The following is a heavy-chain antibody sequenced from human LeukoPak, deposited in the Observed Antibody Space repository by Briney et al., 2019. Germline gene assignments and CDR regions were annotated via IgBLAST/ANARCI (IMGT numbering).Heavy chain of an antibody. V-gene: IGHV1-24*01. CDR1: GYTLTELS. J-gene: IGHJ5*02. D-gene: IGHD2-2*01. CDR3: ATVVPAAISLNWFDP. Sequence: GASVKVSCKVSGYTLTELSMHWVRQAPGKGLEWMGGFDPEDGETIYAQKFQGRVTMTEDTSTDTAYMELSSLRSEDTAVYYCATVVPAAISLNWFDPWGQGTLVTVSS. CDR2: FDPEDGET.